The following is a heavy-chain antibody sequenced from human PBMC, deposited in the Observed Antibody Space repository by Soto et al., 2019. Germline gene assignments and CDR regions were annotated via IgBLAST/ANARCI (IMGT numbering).Heavy chain of an antibody. CDR1: GFTFSSYA. D-gene: IGHD3-10*01. Sequence: EVQLLESGGGLVQPGGSLRLSCAASGFTFSSYAISWVRQAPGKGLEWVSAISGSGGSTYYADSVKGRFTISRDNSKNTLYLQMNSLRAEDTAVYYCAKDRNYGSELLDYWGQGTLVTVSS. CDR3: AKDRNYGSELLDY. V-gene: IGHV3-23*01. J-gene: IGHJ4*02. CDR2: ISGSGGST.